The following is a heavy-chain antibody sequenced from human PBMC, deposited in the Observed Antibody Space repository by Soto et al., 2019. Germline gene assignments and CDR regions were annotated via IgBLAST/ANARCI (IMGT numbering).Heavy chain of an antibody. J-gene: IGHJ5*02. Sequence: QITLKESGPTLVKPTQTLTLTCTFSGFSLSTSGVGVGWIRQPPGKALEWLALIYWDDDKRYSPSLKSRLTITTDTSKNLVVLTMTNMDPVDTATYYSAHSLYDYVWGTNWFDPWGQGTLVTVSS. V-gene: IGHV2-5*02. CDR3: AHSLYDYVWGTNWFDP. D-gene: IGHD3-16*01. CDR1: GFSLSTSGVG. CDR2: IYWDDDK.